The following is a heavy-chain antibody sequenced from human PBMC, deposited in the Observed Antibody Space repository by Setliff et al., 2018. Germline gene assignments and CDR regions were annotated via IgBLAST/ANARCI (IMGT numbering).Heavy chain of an antibody. D-gene: IGHD3-9*01. CDR2: IYYSGST. CDR3: ARTLPYYDILTGYPRAWFDP. CDR1: GGSISSSSYY. V-gene: IGHV4-39*07. J-gene: IGHJ5*02. Sequence: NPSETLSLTCTVSGGSISSSSYYWGWIRQPPGKGLEWIGSIYYSGSTYYNPSLKSRVTISVDTSKNQFSLKLSSVTAADTAVYYCARTLPYYDILTGYPRAWFDPWGQGTLVTVSS.